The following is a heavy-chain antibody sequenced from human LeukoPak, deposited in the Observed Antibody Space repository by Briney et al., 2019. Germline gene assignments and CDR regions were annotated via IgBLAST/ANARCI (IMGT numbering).Heavy chain of an antibody. CDR2: IKEDGSDK. CDR1: GFSFRSFW. V-gene: IGHV3-7*04. D-gene: IGHD3-10*01. Sequence: GGSLRLSCAASGFSFRSFWMSCVRQAPGKGLEWVASIKEDGSDKYYVESVKGRFTISRENARNSLYLQMNSLRAEDTAVYYCARVLWFGGIYYFDYWGQGTLVTVSS. J-gene: IGHJ4*02. CDR3: ARVLWFGGIYYFDY.